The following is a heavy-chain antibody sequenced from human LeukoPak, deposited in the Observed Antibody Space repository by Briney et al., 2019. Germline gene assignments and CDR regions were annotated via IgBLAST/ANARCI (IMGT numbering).Heavy chain of an antibody. CDR2: IYYSGST. CDR1: GGSFSGYY. V-gene: IGHV4-59*08. D-gene: IGHD5-24*01. Sequence: PSETLSLTCAVYGGSFSGYYWSWIRQPPGKGLEWIGYIYYSGSTNYNPSLKSRVTISVDTSKNQFSLKLSSVTAADTAVYYCARGRRDGYLVYWGQGTLVTVSS. J-gene: IGHJ4*02. CDR3: ARGRRDGYLVY.